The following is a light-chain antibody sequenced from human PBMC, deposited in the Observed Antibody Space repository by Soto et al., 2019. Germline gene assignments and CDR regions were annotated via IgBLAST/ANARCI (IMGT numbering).Light chain of an antibody. CDR1: SANIGSNY. J-gene: IGLJ3*02. V-gene: IGLV1-47*01. Sequence: QSVLTQPPSASGTPGQRVTISCSGSSANIGSNYVYWYQQLPGTAPKLLIYRNNQRPSGVPDRFSGSKSGTSASLSISGLRLEDEDEYYCADWYDNRSSVVFGGGTKVTVL. CDR3: ADWYDNRSSVV. CDR2: RNN.